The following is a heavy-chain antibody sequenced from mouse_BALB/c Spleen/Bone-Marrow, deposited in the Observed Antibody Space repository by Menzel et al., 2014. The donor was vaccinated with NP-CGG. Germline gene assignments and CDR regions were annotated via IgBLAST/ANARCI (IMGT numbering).Heavy chain of an antibody. Sequence: VKLMESGPGLVAPSQSLSITCTVSGFSLSRYSVHWVRQPPGKGLEWLGMIWGGGSTDYNSALKSRLSISKDNSKSQVFLKMNSLQTDDTAMYYCARNEDSNYYGSSLYYFDCWGQGTTLIVSS. CDR1: GFSLSRYS. D-gene: IGHD1-1*01. CDR2: IWGGGST. CDR3: ARNEDSNYYGSSLYYFDC. J-gene: IGHJ2*01. V-gene: IGHV2-6-4*01.